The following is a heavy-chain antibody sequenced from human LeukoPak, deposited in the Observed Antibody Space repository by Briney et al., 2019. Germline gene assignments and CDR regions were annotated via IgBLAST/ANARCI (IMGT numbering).Heavy chain of an antibody. V-gene: IGHV3-7*05. CDR1: GFTFSDYW. CDR2: IKQDGSEK. CDR3: ARDPSAFDI. J-gene: IGHJ3*02. Sequence: GGSLRLSCAASGFTFSDYWMSWVRQAPGKGLEWVANIKQDGSEKYYVDSVKGRCTISRDNAKNSLHLQMNSLRAEDMAVYYCARDPSAFDIWGQGTMVTVSS.